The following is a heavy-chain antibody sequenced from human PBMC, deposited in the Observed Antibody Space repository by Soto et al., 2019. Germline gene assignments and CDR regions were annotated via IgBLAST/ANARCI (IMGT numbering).Heavy chain of an antibody. CDR3: ATIEAVAFHI. V-gene: IGHV3-7*03. Sequence: VGSLRLSCVASGFTFSSSWMAWVRQTPGKGLEWVGNMKQDGSEKYYMDSVKGRFTISRDNAKNSLYLQMNSLRAEDTAVYYCATIEAVAFHIWGQGTMVTVSS. CDR2: MKQDGSEK. J-gene: IGHJ3*02. D-gene: IGHD6-13*01. CDR1: GFTFSSSW.